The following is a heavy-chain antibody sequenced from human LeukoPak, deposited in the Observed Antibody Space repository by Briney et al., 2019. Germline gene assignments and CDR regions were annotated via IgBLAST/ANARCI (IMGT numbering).Heavy chain of an antibody. Sequence: GASVTVSCKASGYTFTGYCMHWVRQAPGQGLEWMGWINPNSGGTNYAQKFQGRVTMTRDTSISTAYMELSRLRSDDTAVYYCARGENYYYYYHMDVWGKGTTVTVSS. CDR2: INPNSGGT. CDR1: GYTFTGYC. J-gene: IGHJ6*03. V-gene: IGHV1-2*02. CDR3: ARGENYYYYYHMDV.